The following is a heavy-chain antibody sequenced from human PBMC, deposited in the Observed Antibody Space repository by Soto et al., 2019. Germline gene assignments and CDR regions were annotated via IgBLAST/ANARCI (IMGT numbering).Heavy chain of an antibody. J-gene: IGHJ4*02. CDR2: IYYNGNT. CDR1: GDSISSGDYY. V-gene: IGHV4-30-4*02. Sequence: SETLSLTCTVSGDSISSGDYYWSWIRQLPGKDLEWIAYIYYNGNTYYTPSLKSRATISLDSSRNQFSLKLTSVTAADTAVYYCARLANYYDTSGYSHFDSWGQGTLVT. CDR3: ARLANYYDTSGYSHFDS. D-gene: IGHD3-22*01.